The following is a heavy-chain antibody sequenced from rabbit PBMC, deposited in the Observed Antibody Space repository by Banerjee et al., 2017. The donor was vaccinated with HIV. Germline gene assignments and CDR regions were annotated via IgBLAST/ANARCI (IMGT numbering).Heavy chain of an antibody. CDR2: IAIDST. CDR3: ARDLAGVIGWNFGL. J-gene: IGHJ6*01. D-gene: IGHD4-1*01. CDR1: GFSFNNNYV. Sequence: QEQLEESGGDLVKPEGSLTLTCTASGFSFNNNYVMCWVRQAPGKGLEWIGCIAIDSTYYASWATGRFTTSKTSSTTVTLQMTSLTAADTATYFCARDLAGVIGWNFGLWGPGTLVTVS. V-gene: IGHV1S45*01.